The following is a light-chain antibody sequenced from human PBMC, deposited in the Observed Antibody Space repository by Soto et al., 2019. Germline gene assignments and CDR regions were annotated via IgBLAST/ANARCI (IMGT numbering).Light chain of an antibody. V-gene: IGLV2-14*03. CDR2: DVS. Sequence: QSALTQPASVSGSPGQSITISCTGTSSDVGAYNYVSCYQHHPGKAPKPMIYDVSNRPSGVSNRFSGSKSGNTASLTISGLQAEDEADYYCNSFTTSSTLVFGGGTKVTVL. CDR3: NSFTTSSTLV. CDR1: SSDVGAYNY. J-gene: IGLJ2*01.